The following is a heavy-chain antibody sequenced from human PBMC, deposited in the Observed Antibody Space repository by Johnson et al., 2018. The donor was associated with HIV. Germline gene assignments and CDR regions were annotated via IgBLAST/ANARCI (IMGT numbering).Heavy chain of an antibody. Sequence: VYLVESGGGLIQPVGSLRLSCAASGFTVSSNYMSWVRQAPGRGLEWVSVIYSGGSTYYADSVTGRFTISRDNSKNTLYLQRNSLRAEDTAVYYCAKDEEGYSSAWSAGTAFDIWGQGTMVTVSS. CDR3: AKDEEGYSSAWSAGTAFDI. V-gene: IGHV3-53*01. D-gene: IGHD6-13*01. CDR2: IYSGGST. CDR1: GFTVSSNY. J-gene: IGHJ3*02.